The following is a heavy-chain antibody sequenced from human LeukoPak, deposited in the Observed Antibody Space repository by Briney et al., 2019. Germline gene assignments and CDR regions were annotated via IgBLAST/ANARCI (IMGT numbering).Heavy chain of an antibody. CDR3: ARSLYSGYDLGY. CDR2: INPNSGGT. J-gene: IGHJ4*02. CDR1: GYTFTGYY. D-gene: IGHD5-12*01. Sequence: GASVKDSCKASGYTFTGYYMHWVRQAPGQGLGWMGWINPNSGGTNYAQKFQGRVTMTRDTSISTAYMELSRLRSDDTAVYYCARSLYSGYDLGYWGQGTLVTVSS. V-gene: IGHV1-2*02.